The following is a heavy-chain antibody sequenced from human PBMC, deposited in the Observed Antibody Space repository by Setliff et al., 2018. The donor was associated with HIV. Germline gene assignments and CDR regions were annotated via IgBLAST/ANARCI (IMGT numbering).Heavy chain of an antibody. CDR2: MNPNSGNT. J-gene: IGHJ6*03. Sequence: EASVKVSCKASGYTFTNSDINWVRQATGQGLGWMGWMNPNSGNTGYAQKFQGRVIMTRDTSITTAYMELSSLRSDDTAVYYCARGAWYTSGWYSSRYMDVWGKGTTVTVSS. D-gene: IGHD6-19*01. CDR3: ARGAWYTSGWYSSRYMDV. V-gene: IGHV1-8*02. CDR1: GYTFTNSD.